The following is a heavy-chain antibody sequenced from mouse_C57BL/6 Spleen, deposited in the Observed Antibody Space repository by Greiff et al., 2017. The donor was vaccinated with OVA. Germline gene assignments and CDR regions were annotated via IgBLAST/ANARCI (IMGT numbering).Heavy chain of an antibody. CDR1: GYTFTAYN. J-gene: IGHJ2*01. CDR3: ARSRYYGSSYDY. CDR2: INPNNGGT. V-gene: IGHV1-18*01. D-gene: IGHD1-1*01. Sequence: EVQLQQSGPELVKPGASVKIPCQASGYTFTAYNMDWVKQSHGTSLEWIGDINPNNGGTIYNQKFKGKATLTVDQSSSTAYMELRSLTSEYTAVYYCARSRYYGSSYDYWGQGTTLTVSS.